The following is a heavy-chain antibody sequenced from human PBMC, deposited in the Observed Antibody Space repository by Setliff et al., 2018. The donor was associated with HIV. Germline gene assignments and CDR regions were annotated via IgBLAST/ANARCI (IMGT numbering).Heavy chain of an antibody. CDR3: TRSNWGSTPDFDY. D-gene: IGHD7-27*01. CDR2: IRSKAHGGTT. V-gene: IGHV3-49*03. J-gene: IGHJ4*02. CDR1: GFTFGDYV. Sequence: GESLRLSCITSGFTFGDYVMSWFRQAPGKGLEWVGFIRSKAHGGTTEYAASVEVRFIISRDDSKSIAYLQMNSLNTEDTAVYYCTRSNWGSTPDFDYWGQGTMVTVSS.